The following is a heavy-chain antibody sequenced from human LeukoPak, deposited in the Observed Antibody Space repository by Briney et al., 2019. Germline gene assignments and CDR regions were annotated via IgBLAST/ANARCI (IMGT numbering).Heavy chain of an antibody. Sequence: GRSLRLSCAASGFTFSRYAMHWVRQAPGKGLEWVAVISYDGSNEYYADSVKGRFTISRDSSENTLYLQMNSLRVEDTAVYYCARVGYYSSGPFSYFDYWGQGTLVTVSS. V-gene: IGHV3-30-3*01. D-gene: IGHD3-10*01. CDR3: ARVGYYSSGPFSYFDY. J-gene: IGHJ4*02. CDR1: GFTFSRYA. CDR2: ISYDGSNE.